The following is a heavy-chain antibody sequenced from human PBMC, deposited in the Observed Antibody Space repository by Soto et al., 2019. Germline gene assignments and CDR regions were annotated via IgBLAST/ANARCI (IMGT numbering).Heavy chain of an antibody. CDR1: GLTFSNYA. Sequence: SGGALRVSCATSGLTFSNYAMSWVRQAPGGGLEWVSSMSGSSSTTYYADSVRGRFTISRDRSKNTLYLQMSSLRAEDTALYYCAKNQERELPRVIDFWGQGTLVTV. CDR2: MSGSSSTT. CDR3: AKNQERELPRVIDF. D-gene: IGHD1-7*01. J-gene: IGHJ4*02. V-gene: IGHV3-23*01.